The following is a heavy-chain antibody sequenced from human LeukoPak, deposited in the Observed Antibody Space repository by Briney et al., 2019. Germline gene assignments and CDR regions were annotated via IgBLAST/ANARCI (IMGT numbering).Heavy chain of an antibody. CDR2: IYYSGST. CDR1: GGSISSSSYY. Sequence: SETLSLTCTVSGGSISSSSYYWGWIRQPPGKGLEWIGYIYYSGSTNYNPSLKSRVTISVDTSKNQFSLKLSSVTAADTAVYYCARGFGSGSWPYYYYGMDVWGQGTTVTVSS. J-gene: IGHJ6*02. V-gene: IGHV4-61*05. D-gene: IGHD3-10*01. CDR3: ARGFGSGSWPYYYYGMDV.